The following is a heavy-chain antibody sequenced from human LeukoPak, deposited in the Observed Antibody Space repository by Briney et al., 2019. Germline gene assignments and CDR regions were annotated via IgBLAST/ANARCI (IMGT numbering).Heavy chain of an antibody. V-gene: IGHV3-15*07. Sequence: TGGSLRLSCAVSGFPLSDAWMNWVRKAPGKGLEWVGRIKRTVYGAPTDYAAPVKGRFIITRDDSRNMVYLQMNSLKTEDTAVYFCTSGYSVARHDHYWGPGTQVIVSS. CDR1: GFPLSDAW. D-gene: IGHD5/OR15-5a*01. CDR2: IKRTVYGAPT. J-gene: IGHJ4*02. CDR3: TSGYSVARHDHY.